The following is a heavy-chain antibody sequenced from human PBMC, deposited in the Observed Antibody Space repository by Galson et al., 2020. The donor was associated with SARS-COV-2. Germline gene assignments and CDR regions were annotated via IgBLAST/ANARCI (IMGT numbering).Heavy chain of an antibody. J-gene: IGHJ5*02. V-gene: IGHV3-74*01. Sequence: GEALKLYCAASGFTFSASWMHWVRQAPGTGLVYVSRLNPDGSVTAYADSAKGRFTISRDNAETTLYLLMNSLRVDDTAFYYCATAHSSSANYIDPWGPGTLVTVSS. CDR1: GFTFSASW. CDR3: ATAHSSSANYIDP. D-gene: IGHD6-13*01. CDR2: LNPDGSVT.